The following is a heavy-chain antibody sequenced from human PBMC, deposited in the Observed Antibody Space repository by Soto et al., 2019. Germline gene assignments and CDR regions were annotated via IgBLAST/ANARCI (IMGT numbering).Heavy chain of an antibody. Sequence: EVQLVESGGGLIQPGGSLRLSCAASGFTVSSNYMSWVRQAPGKGLEWVSVIYSGGSTYYADSVKGRFTISRDNSKNTLYLQMNGLRAEDTAVYYCARDRDGYNWGWFDPWGQGTLVTVSS. CDR1: GFTVSSNY. CDR3: ARDRDGYNWGWFDP. J-gene: IGHJ5*02. D-gene: IGHD5-12*01. V-gene: IGHV3-53*01. CDR2: IYSGGST.